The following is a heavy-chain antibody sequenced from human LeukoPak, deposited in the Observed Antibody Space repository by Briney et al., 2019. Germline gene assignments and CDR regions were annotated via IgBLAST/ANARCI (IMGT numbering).Heavy chain of an antibody. CDR3: ARGGSGYAWYYFDY. CDR2: IWYDGSNK. J-gene: IGHJ4*02. V-gene: IGHV3-33*01. Sequence: GGSLRLSCAASGFTFSSYGMHWVRQAPGKGLEWVAVIWYDGSNKYYADSVKGRFTISRDNSKNTLYLQMNSLRAEDTAVYYCARGGSGYAWYYFDYWGQGTLVTVSS. CDR1: GFTFSSYG. D-gene: IGHD5-12*01.